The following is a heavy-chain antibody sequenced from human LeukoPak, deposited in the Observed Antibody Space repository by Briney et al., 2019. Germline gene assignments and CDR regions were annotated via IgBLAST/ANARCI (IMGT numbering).Heavy chain of an antibody. CDR1: GFPFSSYA. V-gene: IGHV3-64D*09. CDR2: LSSDGVIT. J-gene: IGHJ6*02. CDR3: VSQYGVDV. Sequence: GGSLRLSCSASGFPFSSYALHWVRQAPGKGLECVSDLSSDGVITRYVDSVKGRFTISRDNSKNTLYLQMSSLRAEDTAVYYCVSQYGVDVWGQGTTVTVS.